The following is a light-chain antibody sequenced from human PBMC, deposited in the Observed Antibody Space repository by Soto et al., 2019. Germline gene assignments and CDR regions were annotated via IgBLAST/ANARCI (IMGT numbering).Light chain of an antibody. V-gene: IGKV1-16*01. CDR2: DAS. J-gene: IGKJ1*01. Sequence: DIQMTRSPCSLSAAVGDRVTITFRASQGISNYLAWYQQKPGKAPNLLIYDASNLESGVPSRFSGSGSGTEFTLIISSLQPDDVATYYCQQYSTYPGTFGQGTKVDIK. CDR3: QQYSTYPGT. CDR1: QGISNY.